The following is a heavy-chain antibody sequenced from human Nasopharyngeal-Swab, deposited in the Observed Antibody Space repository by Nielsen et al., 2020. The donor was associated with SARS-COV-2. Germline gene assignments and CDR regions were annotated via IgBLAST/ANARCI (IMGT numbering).Heavy chain of an antibody. CDR1: GFTFSSYG. CDR2: IWYDGSNK. V-gene: IGHV3-33*01. J-gene: IGHJ4*02. D-gene: IGHD4-17*01. Sequence: GESLKISCAASGFTFSSYGMHWVRQAPGKGLEWVAVIWYDGSNKYYADSVKGRFTISSDNSKNTLYLQMNSLRAEDTAVYYCARDRTVTTTVYFDYWGQGTLVTVSS. CDR3: ARDRTVTTTVYFDY.